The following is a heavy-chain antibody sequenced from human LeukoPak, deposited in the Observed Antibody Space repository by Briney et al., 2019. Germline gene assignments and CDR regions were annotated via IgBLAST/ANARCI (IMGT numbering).Heavy chain of an antibody. J-gene: IGHJ6*04. Sequence: PSETLSLTCAVYGGSFSGYYWSWIRQPPGKGLEWIGEINHSGSTNYNPSLKSRVTISVDTSKNQFSLKLSSVTAADTAVYYCARAHGSGSYYHIAIYYYYGMDVWGKGTTVTVSS. CDR1: GGSFSGYY. CDR3: ARAHGSGSYYHIAIYYYYGMDV. D-gene: IGHD3-10*01. V-gene: IGHV4-34*01. CDR2: INHSGST.